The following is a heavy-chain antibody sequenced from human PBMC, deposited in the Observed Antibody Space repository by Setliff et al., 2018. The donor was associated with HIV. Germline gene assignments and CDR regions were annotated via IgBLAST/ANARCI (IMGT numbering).Heavy chain of an antibody. CDR2: ISTSRSYI. Sequence: GGSLRLSCAASGFTFSSYSMNWVRQAPGKGLEWVSSISTSRSYIYYADSVKGRFTISRDNAKNSLYLQMNSLSAEDTAVYYCARDRAGSYYYYYYYMDVWGKGTTVTVSS. CDR3: ARDRAGSYYYYYYYMDV. J-gene: IGHJ6*03. D-gene: IGHD3-10*01. CDR1: GFTFSSYS. V-gene: IGHV3-21*01.